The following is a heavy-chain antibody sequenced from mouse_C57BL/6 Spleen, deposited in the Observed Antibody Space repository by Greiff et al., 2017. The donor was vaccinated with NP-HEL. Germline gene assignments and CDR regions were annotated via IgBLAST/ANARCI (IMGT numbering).Heavy chain of an antibody. J-gene: IGHJ2*01. CDR3: AREDYYGSSYGD. V-gene: IGHV1-22*01. CDR1: GYTFTDYN. D-gene: IGHD1-1*01. CDR2: INPNNGGT. Sequence: EVQLQQSGPELVKPGASVKMSCKASGYTFTDYNMHWVKQSHGKSLEWIGYINPNNGGTSYNQKFKGKATVTVNKSSSTAYMELSSLTSEDSAVYYGAREDYYGSSYGDWGQGTTLTVSS.